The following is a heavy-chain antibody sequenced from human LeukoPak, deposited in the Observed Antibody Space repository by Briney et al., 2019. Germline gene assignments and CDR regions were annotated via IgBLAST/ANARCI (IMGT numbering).Heavy chain of an antibody. CDR1: GGSISSSAYY. Sequence: PSETLSLTCSVSGGSISSSAYYWGWIRQPPGQGLEWIGSIYYSGNTYYNPSLKSPVTISIDTSKNQFSLKLSSVTAADTAVYYCASQYGSGNHWFDPWGQGTLVTVSS. D-gene: IGHD3-10*01. CDR2: IYYSGNT. CDR3: ASQYGSGNHWFDP. J-gene: IGHJ5*02. V-gene: IGHV4-39*07.